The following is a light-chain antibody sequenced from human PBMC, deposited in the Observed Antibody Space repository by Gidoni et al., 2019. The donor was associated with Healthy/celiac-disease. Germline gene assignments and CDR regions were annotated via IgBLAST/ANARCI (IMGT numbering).Light chain of an antibody. Sequence: SYVLTQPPSVSVAPGPTARITCGGNNIGSKSVHWYQQKPGQAPVLVVYDDSDRPSGTTERFSGSNSGNTATLTISRVEAGDEADYYCQVWDSSSDHPFGGGTKLTVL. J-gene: IGLJ2*01. V-gene: IGLV3-21*02. CDR2: DDS. CDR3: QVWDSSSDHP. CDR1: NIGSKS.